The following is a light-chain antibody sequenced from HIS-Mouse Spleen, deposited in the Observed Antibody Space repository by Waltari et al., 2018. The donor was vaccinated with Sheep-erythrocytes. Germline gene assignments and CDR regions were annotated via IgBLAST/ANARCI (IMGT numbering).Light chain of an antibody. CDR3: CSYAGSYTVV. CDR1: SSDVGGYNS. V-gene: IGLV2-11*01. J-gene: IGLJ2*01. CDR2: DVS. Sequence: QSALTQPRSVSGSPGQSVTISCTGTSSDVGGYNSVSWYQQHPGKAPKLMIYDVSKRPSGVPDRLSGSKSGNTASLTISGLQAEDEADYYCCSYAGSYTVVFGGGTKLTVL.